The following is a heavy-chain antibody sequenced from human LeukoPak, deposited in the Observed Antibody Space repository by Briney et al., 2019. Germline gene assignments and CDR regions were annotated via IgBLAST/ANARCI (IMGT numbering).Heavy chain of an antibody. CDR2: IKEDGSET. V-gene: IGHV3-7*01. CDR3: ARESGTTYYFDY. J-gene: IGHJ4*02. Sequence: PGGSLRLSCAASGFTFSSHWMTWVRQAPGRGLEWVANIKEDGSETFYGDSVKGRFTISRDNAKNTLYLQMNSLRAEDTAVYYCARESGTTYYFDYWGQGTLVTVSS. D-gene: IGHD2/OR15-2a*01. CDR1: GFTFSSHW.